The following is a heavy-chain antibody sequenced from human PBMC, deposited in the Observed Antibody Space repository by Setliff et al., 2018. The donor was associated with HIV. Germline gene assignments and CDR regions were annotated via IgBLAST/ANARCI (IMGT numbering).Heavy chain of an antibody. V-gene: IGHV1-18*01. J-gene: IGHJ4*02. CDR3: AIPAATWDFDY. Sequence: ASVKVSCKASGYSFITYGITWVRQAPGHGLDWMGWIGAKNDNTNYERQFQGRFIMTTEKSNNTVYMELRSLTSDVTAVSYCAIPAATWDFDYWGQGTLVTVSS. D-gene: IGHD2-2*01. CDR1: GYSFITYG. CDR2: IGAKNDNT.